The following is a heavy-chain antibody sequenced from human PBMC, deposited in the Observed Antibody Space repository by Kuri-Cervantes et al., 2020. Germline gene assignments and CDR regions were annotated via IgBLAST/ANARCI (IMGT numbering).Heavy chain of an antibody. V-gene: IGHV4-59*13. D-gene: IGHD4-17*01. CDR2: IYYSGST. Sequence: SETLSLTCTVSGGSISSYYWSWIRQPPGKGLEWIGYIYYSGSTYYNPSLKSRVTISVDTSKNQFSLKLSSVTAADTAVYYCARKGNHGDYFYAFDIWGQGTMVTVSS. J-gene: IGHJ3*02. CDR3: ARKGNHGDYFYAFDI. CDR1: GGSISSYY.